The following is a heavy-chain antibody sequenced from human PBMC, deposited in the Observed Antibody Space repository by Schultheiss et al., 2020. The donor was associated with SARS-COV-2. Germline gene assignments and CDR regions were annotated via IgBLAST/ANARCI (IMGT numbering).Heavy chain of an antibody. CDR1: GGSFSGYY. CDR2: INHSGST. Sequence: SQTLSLTCAVYGGSFSGYYWSWIRQPPGKGLEWIGEINHSGSTNYNPSLKSRVTISVDTSKNQFSLKLSSVTAADTAVYYCARLYSSGIDAFDIWGQGTMVTVSS. D-gene: IGHD6-19*01. V-gene: IGHV4-34*01. J-gene: IGHJ3*02. CDR3: ARLYSSGIDAFDI.